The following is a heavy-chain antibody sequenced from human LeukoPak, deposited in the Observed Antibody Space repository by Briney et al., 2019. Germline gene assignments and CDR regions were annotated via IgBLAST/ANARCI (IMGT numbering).Heavy chain of an antibody. CDR2: ISYDGSNQ. J-gene: IGHJ4*02. Sequence: GGSLRLSCAASGFIFSDYAMHWVRQAPGRGLEWVALISYDGSNQYYADSVKGRFTISRDNSKNTLYLQMNSLRVEDTAIYYCAKERRGWYSENWGQGTPVTVSS. V-gene: IGHV3-30*02. CDR1: GFIFSDYA. CDR3: AKERRGWYSEN.